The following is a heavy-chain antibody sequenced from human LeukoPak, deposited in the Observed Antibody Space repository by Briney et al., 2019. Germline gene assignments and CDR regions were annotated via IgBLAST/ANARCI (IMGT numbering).Heavy chain of an antibody. Sequence: ASVKVSCKASGYTFTGYYMHWVRQAPGQGLEWMGWINPNSGGTNYAQKFQGRVTMTRDTSISTAYMELSRLRSDDTAVYYCARGVYDSSGYYPTLVNYWGQGTLVTVSS. J-gene: IGHJ4*02. CDR2: INPNSGGT. D-gene: IGHD3-22*01. CDR1: GYTFTGYY. CDR3: ARGVYDSSGYYPTLVNY. V-gene: IGHV1-2*02.